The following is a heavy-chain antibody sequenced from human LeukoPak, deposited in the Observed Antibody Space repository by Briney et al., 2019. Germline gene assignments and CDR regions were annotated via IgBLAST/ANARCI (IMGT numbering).Heavy chain of an antibody. Sequence: PGGSLRLSCAASGFTFSSYWMSWVRQAPGRGLEWVANIKQDGSEKYYVDSVMGRFTISRDHAKNSLYLQMNSLRTEDTAVYYCARNYDNIWGSYADYWGQGTLVTVSS. CDR2: IKQDGSEK. J-gene: IGHJ4*02. CDR1: GFTFSSYW. D-gene: IGHD3-16*01. V-gene: IGHV3-7*01. CDR3: ARNYDNIWGSYADY.